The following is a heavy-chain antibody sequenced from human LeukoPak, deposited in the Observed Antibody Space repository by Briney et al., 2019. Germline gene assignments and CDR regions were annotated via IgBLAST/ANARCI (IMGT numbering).Heavy chain of an antibody. Sequence: GGSLRLSCAASGFTFSNYWMHWVRQAPGKGLVWVSRINSDGINTSYADSVKGRFTISRDNAKNSLYLQMNSLRADDTAVYSCARVLLGMSAFDLWGQGTMVSVSS. CDR2: INSDGINT. D-gene: IGHD3-9*01. V-gene: IGHV3-74*01. CDR1: GFTFSNYW. CDR3: ARVLLGMSAFDL. J-gene: IGHJ3*01.